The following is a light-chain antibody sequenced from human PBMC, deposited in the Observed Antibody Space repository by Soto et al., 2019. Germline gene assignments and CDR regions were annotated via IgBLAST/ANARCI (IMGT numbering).Light chain of an antibody. V-gene: IGKV4-1*01. CDR3: QQYFGAPHT. Sequence: DIVMTQSPDSLAVSLGERATINCKSSQSVLYSSNNKNYLAWYQQKPGQPPKLLIVWASTRDSGVPDRFSGSGSGTDFTLTISSLQAEDVAVYYCQQYFGAPHTFGQGTKLEIK. J-gene: IGKJ2*01. CDR2: WAS. CDR1: QSVLYSSNNKNY.